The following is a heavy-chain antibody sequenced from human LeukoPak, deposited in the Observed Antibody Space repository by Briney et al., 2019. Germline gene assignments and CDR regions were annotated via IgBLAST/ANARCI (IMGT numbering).Heavy chain of an antibody. CDR3: ARGSRFLDY. Sequence: GASVKVSCKASGYTFTSDYIHWVRQAPGQGLGWLGIINPSGGRTTYGQNFQGRVTMTRDTSTSTVYMELSSLRSEDTDVYYCARGSRFLDYWGQGNLVTVSS. CDR2: INPSGGRT. D-gene: IGHD3-3*01. J-gene: IGHJ4*02. CDR1: GYTFTSDY. V-gene: IGHV1-46*01.